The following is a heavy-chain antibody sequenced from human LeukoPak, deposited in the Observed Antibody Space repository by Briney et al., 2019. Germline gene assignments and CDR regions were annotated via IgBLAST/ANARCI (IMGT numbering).Heavy chain of an antibody. CDR1: GYTLRDYY. Sequence: ASVKVSCKASGYTLRDYYISWVRQAPGQGLEWLGWLNPHSGGTNYAQKFQGRVTLTSDTSTSTAYMELSLLTSDDTAIYYCARGLRIINGLDVWGQGTTVIVSS. D-gene: IGHD2-15*01. CDR3: ARGLRIINGLDV. J-gene: IGHJ6*02. V-gene: IGHV1-2*02. CDR2: LNPHSGGT.